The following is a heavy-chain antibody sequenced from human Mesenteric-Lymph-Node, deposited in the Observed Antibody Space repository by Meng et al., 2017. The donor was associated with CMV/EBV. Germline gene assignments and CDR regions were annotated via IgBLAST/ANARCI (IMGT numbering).Heavy chain of an antibody. J-gene: IGHJ6*02. CDR1: GFTFSSYW. D-gene: IGHD2-2*02. Sequence: GGSLRLSCAASGFTFSSYWMSWVRQAPGKGLEWVANIKQDGSEKYYVDSVKGRFTISRDNAKNSLYLQMNSLRAEDTAVYYCATYLYCSSTSCYTDYYYYYGMDVWGQGTTVTVSS. V-gene: IGHV3-7*01. CDR3: ATYLYCSSTSCYTDYYYYYGMDV. CDR2: IKQDGSEK.